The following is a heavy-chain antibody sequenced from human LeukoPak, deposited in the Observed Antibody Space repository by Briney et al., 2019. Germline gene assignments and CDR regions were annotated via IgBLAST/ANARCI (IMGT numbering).Heavy chain of an antibody. CDR2: ISRSGSTI. CDR1: GFTFSSYE. Sequence: GGSLRLSCAASGFTFSSYEMNWVRQAPGKGLEWVSYISRSGSTIYYADSVKGRFTISRDNAKNSLYLQMNSLRAEDTAVYYCAREDRGVTAYYYYYYMDVWGKGTTVTVSS. CDR3: AREDRGVTAYYYYYYMDV. D-gene: IGHD2-21*02. V-gene: IGHV3-48*03. J-gene: IGHJ6*03.